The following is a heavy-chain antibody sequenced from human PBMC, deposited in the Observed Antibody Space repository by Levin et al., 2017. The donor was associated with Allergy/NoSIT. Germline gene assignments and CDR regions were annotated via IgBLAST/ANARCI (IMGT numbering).Heavy chain of an antibody. J-gene: IGHJ4*02. Sequence: GESLKISCAASGFTFSSYSMNWVRQAPGKGLEWVSSISSSSSYIYYADSVKGRFTISRDNAKNSLYLQMNSLRAEDTAVYYCARVGGSGSYSDQPYWGQGTLVTVSS. CDR1: GFTFSSYS. V-gene: IGHV3-21*01. D-gene: IGHD3-10*01. CDR3: ARVGGSGSYSDQPY. CDR2: ISSSSSYI.